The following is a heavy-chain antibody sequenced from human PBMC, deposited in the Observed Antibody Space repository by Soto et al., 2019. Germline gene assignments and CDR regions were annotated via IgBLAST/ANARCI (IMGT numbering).Heavy chain of an antibody. Sequence: GGSLRLSCAASGFTFSSYGMHWVRRAPGKGLEWVAVISYDGSNKYYADSVKGRFTISRDNSKNTLYLQMNSLRAEDTAVYYCAREVLPYDFWSGPYYYYYGMDVWGQGTTVTVSS. J-gene: IGHJ6*02. CDR3: AREVLPYDFWSGPYYYYYGMDV. V-gene: IGHV3-30*19. CDR1: GFTFSSYG. CDR2: ISYDGSNK. D-gene: IGHD3-3*01.